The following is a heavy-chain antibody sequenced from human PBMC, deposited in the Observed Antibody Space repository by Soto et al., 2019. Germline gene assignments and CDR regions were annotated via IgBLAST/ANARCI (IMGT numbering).Heavy chain of an antibody. J-gene: IGHJ6*02. D-gene: IGHD5-18*01. Sequence: GGSLRLSCAASGFTFSSYGMHWVRQAPGKGLEWVAVISYDGSNKYYADSVKGRFTISRDNSKNTLYLQMNSLRAEDTAVYYCAKGGRYSYGYSWYYYYGMDVWGQGTTVTVSS. CDR2: ISYDGSNK. CDR3: AKGGRYSYGYSWYYYYGMDV. CDR1: GFTFSSYG. V-gene: IGHV3-30*18.